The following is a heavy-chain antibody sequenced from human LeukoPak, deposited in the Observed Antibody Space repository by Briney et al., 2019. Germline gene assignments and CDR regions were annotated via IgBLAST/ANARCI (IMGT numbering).Heavy chain of an antibody. Sequence: VASVKVSCKASGGTFSSYAISWVRQAPGQGLEWMGRVIPILGIANYAQKFQGRVTITADKSTSTAYMELSSLRSEDTAVYYCARGRGSGWNDAFDIWGQGTMVTVSS. J-gene: IGHJ3*02. CDR1: GGTFSSYA. V-gene: IGHV1-69*04. CDR3: ARGRGSGWNDAFDI. D-gene: IGHD6-19*01. CDR2: VIPILGIA.